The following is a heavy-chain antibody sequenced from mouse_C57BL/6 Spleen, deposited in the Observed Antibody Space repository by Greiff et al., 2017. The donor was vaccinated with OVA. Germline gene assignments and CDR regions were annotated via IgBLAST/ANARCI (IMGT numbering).Heavy chain of an antibody. CDR3: AGIDNWSPFAY. D-gene: IGHD4-1*01. CDR2: INPNNGGT. Sequence: EVQLQESGPELVKPGASVKMSCKASGYTFTDYNMHWVKQSHGKSLEWIGYINPNNGGTSYNQKFKGKATLTVNKSSSTAYMELRSLTSEDSAVYYCAGIDNWSPFAYWGQGTLVTVSA. CDR1: GYTFTDYN. J-gene: IGHJ3*01. V-gene: IGHV1-22*01.